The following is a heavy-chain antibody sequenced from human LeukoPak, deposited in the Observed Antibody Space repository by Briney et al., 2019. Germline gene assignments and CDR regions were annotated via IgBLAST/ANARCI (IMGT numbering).Heavy chain of an antibody. Sequence: GGSLRLSCAASGFTFDDYAMHWVRQAPGKGLEWVSSISSSSSYIYYADSVKGRFTISRDNAKNSLYLQMNSLRAEDTAVYYCARFPSAAARPGGFDYWGQGTLVTVSS. D-gene: IGHD6-6*01. V-gene: IGHV3-21*01. CDR1: GFTFDDYA. CDR2: ISSSSSYI. J-gene: IGHJ4*02. CDR3: ARFPSAAARPGGFDY.